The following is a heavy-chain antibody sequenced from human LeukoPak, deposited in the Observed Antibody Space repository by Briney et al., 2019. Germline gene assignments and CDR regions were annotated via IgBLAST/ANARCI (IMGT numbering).Heavy chain of an antibody. D-gene: IGHD6-13*01. V-gene: IGHV3-21*01. CDR3: TRLWGSTWYGPQDY. J-gene: IGHJ4*02. CDR2: IVGSSST. Sequence: GGSLRLSCAASGFTFSNFAMTWVRQAPGKGLEWVSSIVGSSSTYYADSLKGRFTISRDNAKNSLYLQMNSLRAEDTAVYYCTRLWGSTWYGPQDYWGQGTLVTVSS. CDR1: GFTFSNFA.